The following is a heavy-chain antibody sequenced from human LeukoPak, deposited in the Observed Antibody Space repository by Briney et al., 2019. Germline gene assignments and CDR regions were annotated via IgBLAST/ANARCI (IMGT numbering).Heavy chain of an antibody. CDR1: GYTFTSYY. J-gene: IGHJ6*02. CDR3: ASGCSGGSCYMGYYYGMDV. Sequence: ASVTVSSTASGYTFTSYYMHWVRQAPGQGLEWMGIIKPSGGSTSYAQKFQGRVTMTRDTSTSTVYMELSSLRSEDTAVYYCASGCSGGSCYMGYYYGMDVWGQGTTVTVSS. D-gene: IGHD2-15*01. V-gene: IGHV1-46*01. CDR2: IKPSGGST.